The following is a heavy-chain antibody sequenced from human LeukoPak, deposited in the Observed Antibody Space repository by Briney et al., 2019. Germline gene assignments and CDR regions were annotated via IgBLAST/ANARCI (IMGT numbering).Heavy chain of an antibody. D-gene: IGHD1-1*01. V-gene: IGHV4-4*07. J-gene: IGHJ5*02. Sequence: SETLSLTCTVSGGSISSYCWSWIRQPAGKGLEWIGRIYTSGSTNYNPSLKSRVTMSVDTSKNQFTLKLSSVTAADTAVYYCAREVQPGVAYFGNYWFDPWGQGTLVTVSS. CDR1: GGSISSYC. CDR2: IYTSGST. CDR3: AREVQPGVAYFGNYWFDP.